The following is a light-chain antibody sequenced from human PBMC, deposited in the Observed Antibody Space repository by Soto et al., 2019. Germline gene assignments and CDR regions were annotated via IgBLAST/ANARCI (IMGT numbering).Light chain of an antibody. CDR2: GAS. CDR1: QRVISN. Sequence: IVRTQAPASQSVSPGERATLSCRASQRVISNLAWYQQKPGQAPKLLIFGASTMATGIPARFSGSGSGTEFTLTINSLHSEDSATYYCQQNNDLPLTFGQGTRLEIK. V-gene: IGKV3-15*01. J-gene: IGKJ5*01. CDR3: QQNNDLPLT.